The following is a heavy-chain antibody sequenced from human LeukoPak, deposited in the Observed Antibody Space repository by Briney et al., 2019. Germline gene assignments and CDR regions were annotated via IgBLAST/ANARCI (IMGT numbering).Heavy chain of an antibody. D-gene: IGHD5-18*01. CDR3: ARGKKQLWLLGAFDY. J-gene: IGHJ4*02. V-gene: IGHV1-69*01. CDR2: IIPIFGTA. CDR1: GGTFSSYA. Sequence: GSSVKVSCKASGGTFSSYAISWVRQAPGQGLEWMGGIIPIFGTANYAQKFQGRVTITADESTSTAYMELSSLRSEDTAVYYCARGKKQLWLLGAFDYWGQGTLVTVSS.